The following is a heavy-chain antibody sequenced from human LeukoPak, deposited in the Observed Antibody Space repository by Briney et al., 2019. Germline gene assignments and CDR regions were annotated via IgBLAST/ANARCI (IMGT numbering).Heavy chain of an antibody. CDR3: ARIPQYSSSVDY. J-gene: IGHJ4*02. V-gene: IGHV4-39*01. D-gene: IGHD6-13*01. Sequence: SETLSLTCTVSGGSISSSSYYWGWIRQPPGKGLEWIGSIYYSGSTYYNPSLKSRVTISVDTSKNQFSLKLSSVTAADTAVYYCARIPQYSSSVDYWGQGPLVTVSS. CDR1: GGSISSSSYY. CDR2: IYYSGST.